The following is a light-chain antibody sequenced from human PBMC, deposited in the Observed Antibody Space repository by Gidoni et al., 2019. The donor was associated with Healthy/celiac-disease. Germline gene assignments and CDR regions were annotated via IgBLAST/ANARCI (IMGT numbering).Light chain of an antibody. CDR3: AAWDDSLNGVV. V-gene: IGLV1-44*01. CDR2: SNN. J-gene: IGLJ2*01. Sequence: QSGLTQPPSASGPPGQRVTISCSGSSSNIGSNTVNRYQQLPGTAPKLLIYSNNQRPSGVPDRFSGSKSGTSASLAISGLQSEDEADYYCAAWDDSLNGVVFGGGTKLTVL. CDR1: SSNIGSNT.